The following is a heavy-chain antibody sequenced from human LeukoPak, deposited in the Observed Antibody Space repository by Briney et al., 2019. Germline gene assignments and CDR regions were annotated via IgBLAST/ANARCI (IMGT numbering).Heavy chain of an antibody. J-gene: IGHJ5*02. Sequence: SWFRQHPGKGLEWIGYIYYSGSTYYNPSLKSRVTISVDTSKNQFSLKLSSVTAADTAVYYCARDQGDWFDPWGQGTLVTVSS. CDR3: ARDQGDWFDP. D-gene: IGHD3-16*01. CDR2: IYYSGST. V-gene: IGHV4-31*02.